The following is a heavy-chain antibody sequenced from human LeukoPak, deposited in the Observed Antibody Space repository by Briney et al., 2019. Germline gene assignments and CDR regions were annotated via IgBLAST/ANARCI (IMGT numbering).Heavy chain of an antibody. J-gene: IGHJ4*02. CDR1: GASVSTSH. Sequence: SETLSLTCVVSGASVSTSHWNWIRQLPGKGREWIGCLSYTGKTDYNPSLTSRVTISLGTSKNQVSLKLRSVTAADTAVYYCSEGYFEPFAHWGQGTLVTVSS. V-gene: IGHV4-59*02. CDR3: SEGYFEPFAH. CDR2: LSYTGKT. D-gene: IGHD2/OR15-2a*01.